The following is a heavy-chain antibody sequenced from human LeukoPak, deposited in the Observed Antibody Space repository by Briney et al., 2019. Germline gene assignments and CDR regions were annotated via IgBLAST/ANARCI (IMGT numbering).Heavy chain of an antibody. V-gene: IGHV3-7*01. CDR2: IKYDGSEK. CDR3: ARDLFGQRVMERKVY. D-gene: IGHD1-1*01. CDR1: GFTFSNYW. Sequence: GGSLRLSCAASGFTFSNYWMTWVRQAPGKGLEWAANIKYDGSEKYYVDSVKGRFTISRDNAKNSLYLQMNSLTVEDTAVYYCARDLFGQRVMERKVYWGQGTLVTVSS. J-gene: IGHJ4*02.